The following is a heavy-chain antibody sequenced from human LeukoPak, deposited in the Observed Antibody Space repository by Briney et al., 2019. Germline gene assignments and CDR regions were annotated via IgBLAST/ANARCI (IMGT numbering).Heavy chain of an antibody. J-gene: IGHJ6*03. Sequence: GGTLRLSCAASGFTFSSYSMNWVRQAPGKGLEWVSSISSSSSYIYYADSVKGRFTISRDNAKNSLYLQMNSLRAEDTAVYYCARVGWDYDFWSGYYTDYYYMDVWGKGTTVTVSS. CDR1: GFTFSSYS. V-gene: IGHV3-21*01. D-gene: IGHD3-3*01. CDR3: ARVGWDYDFWSGYYTDYYYMDV. CDR2: ISSSSSYI.